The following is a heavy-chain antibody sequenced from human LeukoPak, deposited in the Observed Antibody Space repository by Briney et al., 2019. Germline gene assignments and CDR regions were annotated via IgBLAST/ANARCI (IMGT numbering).Heavy chain of an antibody. V-gene: IGHV3-9*01. J-gene: IGHJ4*02. D-gene: IGHD1-7*01. CDR1: GFTFDDYA. Sequence: SLRLSCAASGFTFDDYAMHWDRQAPGKGLEWVSGISWNSGSIGYADSVKGRFTISRDNAKNSLYLQMNSLRAEDTALYYCAKEGRWNSIDYWGQGTLVTVSS. CDR2: ISWNSGSI. CDR3: AKEGRWNSIDY.